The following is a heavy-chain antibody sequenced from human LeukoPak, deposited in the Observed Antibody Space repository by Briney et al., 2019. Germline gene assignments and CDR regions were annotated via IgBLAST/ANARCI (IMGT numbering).Heavy chain of an antibody. D-gene: IGHD3-3*01. CDR3: ARDPFITIPNYYYYMDV. CDR2: ISAYNGNT. CDR1: GYTFTSYG. J-gene: IGHJ6*03. Sequence: ASVKVSCKASGYTFTSYGISWVRQAPGQGLEWMGWISAYNGNTNYAQKLQGRVTMTTDTSTSTAYMELRSLRSDDSAVYYCARDPFITIPNYYYYMDVWGTGTTVTVSS. V-gene: IGHV1-18*01.